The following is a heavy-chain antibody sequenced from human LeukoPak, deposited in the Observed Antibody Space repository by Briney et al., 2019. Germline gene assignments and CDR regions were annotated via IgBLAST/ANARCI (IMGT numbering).Heavy chain of an antibody. V-gene: IGHV4-59*01. CDR2: IYYSGST. D-gene: IGHD5-18*01. J-gene: IGHJ4*02. CDR3: ARRGYSYGGFDY. Sequence: KSSETLSLTCTVSGGSISSYYWSWIRQPPGKGLEWIGYIYYSGSTNYNPSLKSRVTISVDTSKNQFSLKLSSVTAADTAVYYCARRGYSYGGFDYWGQGTLVTVSS. CDR1: GGSISSYY.